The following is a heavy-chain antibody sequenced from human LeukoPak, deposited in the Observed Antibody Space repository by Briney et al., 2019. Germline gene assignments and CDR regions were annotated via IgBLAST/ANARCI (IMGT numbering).Heavy chain of an antibody. Sequence: PGGSLRLSCAASGFTFSSYWMHWVRQAPGKGLVWVSRINSDGSSTIYAGSVKGRFTISRDNAKNTLYLQMNSLRAEDTAVYYCARALYCGGDCFAFDLWGQGTMVTLSS. CDR3: ARALYCGGDCFAFDL. CDR1: GFTFSSYW. CDR2: INSDGSST. V-gene: IGHV3-74*01. J-gene: IGHJ3*01. D-gene: IGHD2-21*02.